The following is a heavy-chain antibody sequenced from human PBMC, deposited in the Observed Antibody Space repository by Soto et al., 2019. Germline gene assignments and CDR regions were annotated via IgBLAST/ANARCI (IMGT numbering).Heavy chain of an antibody. D-gene: IGHD3-10*01. V-gene: IGHV1-18*04. CDR1: GYTFTSYG. Sequence: QVQLVQSGAEVKKPGASVKVSCKASGYTFTSYGISWVRQAPGQGLEWMGWISAYNGNTNYAQKLQGRVTMTTDTSTSTAYMEQRSLRSDDTAVYYCARLTMVRGAENVQLDYYYYGMDVWGQGTTVTVSS. CDR2: ISAYNGNT. CDR3: ARLTMVRGAENVQLDYYYYGMDV. J-gene: IGHJ6*02.